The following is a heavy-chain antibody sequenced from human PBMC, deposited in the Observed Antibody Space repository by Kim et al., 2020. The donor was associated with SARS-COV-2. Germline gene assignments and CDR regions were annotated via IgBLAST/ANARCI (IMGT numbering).Heavy chain of an antibody. CDR1: GGSISSSSYY. CDR3: ARHAEWDYGSGSYSYYFDY. Sequence: SETLSLTCTVSGGSISSSSYYWGWIRQPPGKGLEWIGSIYYSGSTYYNPSLKSRVTISVDTSKNQFSLKLSSVTAADTAVYYCARHAEWDYGSGSYSYYFDYWGQGTLVTVSS. D-gene: IGHD3-10*01. V-gene: IGHV4-39*01. J-gene: IGHJ4*02. CDR2: IYYSGST.